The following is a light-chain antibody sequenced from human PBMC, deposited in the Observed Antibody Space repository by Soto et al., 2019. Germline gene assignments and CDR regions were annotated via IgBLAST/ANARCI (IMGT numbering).Light chain of an antibody. CDR3: KSYAGSIPVV. Sequence: QPVLTQTPSASGTPGQRVTISCSGSNSNMGRNYVYWYQQVPGTAPKLLMYRNDVRPSGVPDRFSGSKSGNTASLTVSGLQAEDEADYYCKSYAGSIPVVFGGGTKLTVL. CDR2: RND. J-gene: IGLJ2*01. CDR1: NSNMGRNY. V-gene: IGLV1-47*01.